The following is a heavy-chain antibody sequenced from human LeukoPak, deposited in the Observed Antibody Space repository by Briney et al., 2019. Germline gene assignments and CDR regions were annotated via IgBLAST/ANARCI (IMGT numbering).Heavy chain of an antibody. D-gene: IGHD4-17*01. CDR2: VHYSGTT. CDR3: ATGYGDFRVEGRYFYS. V-gene: IGHV4-59*01. Sequence: SETLSLTCTVSDGSITNYDWSWVRQPPGKGLEFIGHVHYSGTTNYNPSLRSRVTISIDTSKKHFFLKLKSVTAADTAVYYCATGYGDFRVEGRYFYSWGQGTLVTVSS. CDR1: DGSITNYD. J-gene: IGHJ4*02.